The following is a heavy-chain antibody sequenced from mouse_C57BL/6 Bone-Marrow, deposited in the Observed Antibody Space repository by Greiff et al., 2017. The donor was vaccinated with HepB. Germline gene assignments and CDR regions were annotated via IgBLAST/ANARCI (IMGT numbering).Heavy chain of an antibody. J-gene: IGHJ1*03. CDR3: ARVDWYFDV. CDR2: INYDGSST. Sequence: EVQLVESEGGLVKPGSSMKLSCTASGFTFSDYYMAWVRQVPEKGLEWVANINYDGSSTYYLDSLKSRFIISRDNAKNILYLQMSSLKSEDTATYYCARVDWYFDVWGTGTTVTVSS. V-gene: IGHV5-16*01. CDR1: GFTFSDYY.